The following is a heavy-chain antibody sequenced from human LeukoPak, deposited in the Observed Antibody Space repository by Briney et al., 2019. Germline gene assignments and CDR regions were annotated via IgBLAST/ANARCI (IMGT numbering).Heavy chain of an antibody. J-gene: IGHJ3*02. Sequence: ASVKVSCKASGYTFTSYAMNWVRQAPGQGLEWMGWINTNTGNPTYAQGFTGRFVFSLDTSVSTAYLQISSLKAEDTAVYYCARDADSSSWYYDAFDIWGQGTMVTVSS. CDR3: ARDADSSSWYYDAFDI. D-gene: IGHD6-13*01. CDR1: GYTFTSYA. V-gene: IGHV7-4-1*02. CDR2: INTNTGNP.